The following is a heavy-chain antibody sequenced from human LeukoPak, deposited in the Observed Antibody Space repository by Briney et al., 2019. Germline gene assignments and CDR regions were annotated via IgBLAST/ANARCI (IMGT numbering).Heavy chain of an antibody. Sequence: GGSLRLSCAASGLTFSSYSMNWVRQAPGKGLEWVAYISSFSGTIYYADSVKGRFTISRDNAKNSLYLQMNSLRAEDTAVYYCAREYSSGWFGGYYYYYYYMDVWGKGTTVTISS. CDR3: AREYSSGWFGGYYYYYYYMDV. J-gene: IGHJ6*03. D-gene: IGHD6-19*01. V-gene: IGHV3-48*01. CDR2: ISSFSGTI. CDR1: GLTFSSYS.